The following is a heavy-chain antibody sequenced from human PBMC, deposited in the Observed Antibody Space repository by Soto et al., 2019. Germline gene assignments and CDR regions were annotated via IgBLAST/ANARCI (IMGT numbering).Heavy chain of an antibody. Sequence: QVQLVESGGGVVQPGRSLRLSCAASGFTFSSYAIHWVRQAPGKGLEWVAVMSYDGSNKFFADSVKGRFTISRDNSKNTLYLQMNSLRAEDTAVYYCAREGGEDGYNHPYPFDIWGQGTMVTVSS. CDR3: AREGGEDGYNHPYPFDI. CDR1: GFTFSSYA. CDR2: MSYDGSNK. V-gene: IGHV3-30-3*01. D-gene: IGHD3-16*01. J-gene: IGHJ3*02.